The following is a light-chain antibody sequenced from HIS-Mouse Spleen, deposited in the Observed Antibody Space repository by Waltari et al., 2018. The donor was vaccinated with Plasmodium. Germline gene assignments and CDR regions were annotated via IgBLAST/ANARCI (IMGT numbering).Light chain of an antibody. CDR3: SSYAGSNNWV. CDR2: EVS. J-gene: IGLJ3*02. CDR1: SSDVGGYNY. Sequence: QSALTQPPSASGSPGQSVTISCTGTSSDVGGYNYVSWYQQHPGKAPKLMIYEVSKRPSGVPYCFSGSKSGNTASLTVSGLQAEDEADYCCSSYAGSNNWVFGGGTKLTVL. V-gene: IGLV2-8*01.